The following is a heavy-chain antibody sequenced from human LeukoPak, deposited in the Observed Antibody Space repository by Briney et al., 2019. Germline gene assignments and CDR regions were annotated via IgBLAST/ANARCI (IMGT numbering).Heavy chain of an antibody. D-gene: IGHD6-19*01. J-gene: IGHJ4*02. Sequence: GASVTVSCTASGYTFTSYDINWVRQATGQGLEWMGWMNPNSGNTGYAQKFQGRVTMTRNTSISTAYMELSSLRSDDTAVYYCARSGYSSGWADYWGQGTLVTVSS. V-gene: IGHV1-8*01. CDR3: ARSGYSSGWADY. CDR1: GYTFTSYD. CDR2: MNPNSGNT.